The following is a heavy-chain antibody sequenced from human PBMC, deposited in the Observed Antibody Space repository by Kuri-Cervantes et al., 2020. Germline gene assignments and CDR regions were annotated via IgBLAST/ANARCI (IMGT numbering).Heavy chain of an antibody. CDR1: GGSFSGYY. D-gene: IGHD2-2*01. CDR2: IDWDDDK. V-gene: IGHV2-70*11. J-gene: IGHJ6*02. CDR3: ARIRKYQLLYGMDV. Sequence: TLSLTCAVYGGSFSGYYWSWIRQPPGKALEWLARIDWDDDKYYSTSLKTRLTISKDTSKNQVVLTMTNMDPADTAAYYCARIRKYQLLYGMDVWGQGTTVTVSS.